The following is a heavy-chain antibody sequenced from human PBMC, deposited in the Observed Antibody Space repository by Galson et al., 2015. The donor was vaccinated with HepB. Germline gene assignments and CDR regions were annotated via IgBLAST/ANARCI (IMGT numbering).Heavy chain of an antibody. J-gene: IGHJ6*02. V-gene: IGHV3-23*01. CDR1: GFTFSSFA. CDR2: ISGNGDST. CDR3: AKGVRPHSISSFGLDV. D-gene: IGHD6-6*01. Sequence: SLRLSCAASGFTFSSFAMTWVRQAPGKGLEWVSAISGNGDSTYYADSVRGRFTISRDNSKNTLYLQMNSLRAEDTAVYYCAKGVRPHSISSFGLDVWGLGTTVTVSS.